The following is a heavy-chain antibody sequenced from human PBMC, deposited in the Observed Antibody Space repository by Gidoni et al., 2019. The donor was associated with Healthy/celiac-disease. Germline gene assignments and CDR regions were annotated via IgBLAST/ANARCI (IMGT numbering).Heavy chain of an antibody. CDR2: IYYSGIT. V-gene: IGHV4-39*01. CDR3: ARQVPAATRGPTDY. D-gene: IGHD2-2*01. J-gene: IGHJ4*02. Sequence: QLQLQESGPGLVKPSETLSLTCTVSGGSISSSSYYWSWIRQPPGKGLEWIGSIYYSGITYYNPSLKSRVTISVDTSKNQFSLKLSSVTAADTAVYYCARQVPAATRGPTDYWGQGTLVTVSS. CDR1: GGSISSSSYY.